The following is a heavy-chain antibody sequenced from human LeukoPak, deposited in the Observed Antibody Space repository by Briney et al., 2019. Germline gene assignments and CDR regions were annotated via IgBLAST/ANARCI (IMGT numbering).Heavy chain of an antibody. V-gene: IGHV3-9*01. CDR2: ISWNSGSI. CDR1: GFTFSSYA. Sequence: GGSLRLSCAASGFTFSSYAMHWVRQAPGKGLEWVSGISWNSGSIGYADSVKGRFTISRDNAKSSLFLQMNSLRPEDTALYYCAKTTLYYGRPFDYWGQGTLVTVSS. J-gene: IGHJ4*02. CDR3: AKTTLYYGRPFDY. D-gene: IGHD2-21*01.